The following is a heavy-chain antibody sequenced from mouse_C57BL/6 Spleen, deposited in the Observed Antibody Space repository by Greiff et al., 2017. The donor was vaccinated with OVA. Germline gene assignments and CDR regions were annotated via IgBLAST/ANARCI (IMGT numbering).Heavy chain of an antibody. Sequence: VQLQQPGAELVKPGASVKLSCKASGYTFTSYWMQWVKQRPGQGLEWIGAIDPSDSYTNYNQKFKGKATLTVDTSSSTAYMQLSSLTSEDSAVYYCARGTYYGYDGELDYWGQGTTLTVSS. CDR3: ARGTYYGYDGELDY. V-gene: IGHV1-50*01. D-gene: IGHD2-9*01. J-gene: IGHJ2*01. CDR2: IDPSDSYT. CDR1: GYTFTSYW.